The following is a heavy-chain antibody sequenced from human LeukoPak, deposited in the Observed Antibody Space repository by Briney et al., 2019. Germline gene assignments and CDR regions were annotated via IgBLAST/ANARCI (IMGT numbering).Heavy chain of an antibody. D-gene: IGHD1-26*01. V-gene: IGHV5-51*01. CDR3: ARHVSGTYSQLGY. Sequence: GESLKISCKGSGHSFTSYWIGWVRQMPGKGLEWMGIIYPGDSDTRYSPSFRGQVTISADKSISTAYLQWSSLKASDTAMYYCARHVSGTYSQLGYWGQGTLVTVSS. CDR1: GHSFTSYW. J-gene: IGHJ4*02. CDR2: IYPGDSDT.